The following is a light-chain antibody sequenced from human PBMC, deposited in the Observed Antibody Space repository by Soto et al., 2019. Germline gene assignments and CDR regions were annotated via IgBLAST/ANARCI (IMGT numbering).Light chain of an antibody. CDR1: STDVGDYNF. CDR3: CSYAGSYTYV. V-gene: IGLV2-11*01. Sequence: QSALTQPRSVSGSPGQSVTISCTGTSTDVGDYNFVSWYQQHPDKAPKLVIYDVSKRPSGVPDRFSGSKSGNTASLTISGLQADDEADYYCCSYAGSYTYVFGTGTKLTVL. J-gene: IGLJ1*01. CDR2: DVS.